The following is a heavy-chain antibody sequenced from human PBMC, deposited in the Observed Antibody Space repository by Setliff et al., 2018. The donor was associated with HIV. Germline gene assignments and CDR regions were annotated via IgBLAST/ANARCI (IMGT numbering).Heavy chain of an antibody. CDR3: ARGEGSGWYAYYFDY. V-gene: IGHV4-39*07. J-gene: IGHJ4*02. CDR2: IYHSGTT. CDR1: GGSIRRSSYY. Sequence: PSETLSLTCTVSGGSIRRSSYYWGWIRQPPGKGLEWVGSIYHSGTTYYNPSLESRVTISVDTSKNQFSLKLSSVTAADTAVYYCARGEGSGWYAYYFDYWGQGTLVTVSS. D-gene: IGHD6-19*01.